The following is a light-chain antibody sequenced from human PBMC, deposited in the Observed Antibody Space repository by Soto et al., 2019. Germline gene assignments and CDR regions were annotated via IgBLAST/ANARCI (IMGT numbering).Light chain of an antibody. CDR2: GAS. CDR3: QQYNIWPPWT. J-gene: IGKJ1*01. CDR1: QSVGSD. Sequence: ETVMTQSPAALSVSPGERATLSCRASQSVGSDLAWYQHTPGQPPRLLIYGASTRATGIPGRFSGSGSGTEFTLTISSLQSEDFAVYFCQQYNIWPPWTFGQGTKVDIK. V-gene: IGKV3-15*01.